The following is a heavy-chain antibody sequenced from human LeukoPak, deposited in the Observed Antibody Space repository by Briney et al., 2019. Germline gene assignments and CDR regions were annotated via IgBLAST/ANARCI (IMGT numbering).Heavy chain of an antibody. CDR3: ARDMRHGDYDNY. V-gene: IGHV4-39*02. J-gene: IGHJ4*02. D-gene: IGHD4-17*01. CDR1: GGSISSSSYY. Sequence: SETLSLTCTVSGGSISSSSYYWGWIRQPPGKGLEWIGSIYYSGSTYYNPSLKSRVTISVDTSKNQFSLKLSSVTAADTAVYYCARDMRHGDYDNYWGQGTLVTVSS. CDR2: IYYSGST.